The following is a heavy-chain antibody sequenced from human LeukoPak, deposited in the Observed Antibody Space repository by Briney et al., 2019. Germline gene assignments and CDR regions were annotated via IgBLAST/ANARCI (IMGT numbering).Heavy chain of an antibody. CDR3: ARGRLLYSSSWYVYWFDP. CDR1: GYTFSGYY. J-gene: IGHJ5*02. V-gene: IGHV1-2*02. Sequence: ASVKVSCKTSGYTFSGYYMHWVRQAPGQGLEWMGWMNPNNGGTNYAQKFQGRVTMTRDTSISTAYMDLSRLRSDDTAVYYCARGRLLYSSSWYVYWFDPWGQGTLVTVSS. CDR2: MNPNNGGT. D-gene: IGHD6-13*01.